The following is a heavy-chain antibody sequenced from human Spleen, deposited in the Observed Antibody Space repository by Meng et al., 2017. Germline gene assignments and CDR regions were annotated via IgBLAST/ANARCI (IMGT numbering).Heavy chain of an antibody. J-gene: IGHJ4*02. CDR3: ARDSAYSYDFDY. V-gene: IGHV4-39*07. Sequence: SETLSLTCTVSGGSISSSSYYWGWIRQPPGKGLEWIGSIYYSGSTYYNPSLKSRVTISVDTSKNQFSLRLTSVTAADTAVYYCARDSAYSYDFDYWGQGTLVTVSS. CDR1: GGSISSSSYY. D-gene: IGHD5-18*01. CDR2: IYYSGST.